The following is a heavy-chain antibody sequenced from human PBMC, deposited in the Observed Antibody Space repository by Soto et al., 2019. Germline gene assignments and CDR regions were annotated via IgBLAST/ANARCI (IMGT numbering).Heavy chain of an antibody. V-gene: IGHV3-23*01. CDR2: ISNSVSNT. CDR1: GFTFSSYV. Sequence: EVQLLESWGGLVQPGGSLRLSCAASGFTFSSYVMSWVRQAPGKGLEWVSGISNSVSNTYYADSVKGRFTISRDNSKSTLYLQMNSLRVEDTAVYYCASRRCSSASCGPGLFDSWGQGTLVTVSS. CDR3: ASRRCSSASCGPGLFDS. J-gene: IGHJ4*02. D-gene: IGHD2-2*01.